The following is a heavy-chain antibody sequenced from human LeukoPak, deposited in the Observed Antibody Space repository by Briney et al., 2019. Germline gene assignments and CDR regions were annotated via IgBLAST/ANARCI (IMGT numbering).Heavy chain of an antibody. J-gene: IGHJ4*02. V-gene: IGHV1-18*01. CDR1: GYTFTNYA. CDR2: ISTYNGNT. Sequence: ASVNVSCKASGYTFTNYAISWVRQAPGQGLEWMGWISTYNGNTNYAQNLQGRVTMTTDTSTNTAYIELGSLRSDDTAVYYCAKECGGDCHNTFDSWGQGTLVTVSS. D-gene: IGHD2-21*02. CDR3: AKECGGDCHNTFDS.